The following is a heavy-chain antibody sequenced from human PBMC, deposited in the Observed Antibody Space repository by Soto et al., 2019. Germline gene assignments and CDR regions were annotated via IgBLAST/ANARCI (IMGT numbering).Heavy chain of an antibody. Sequence: PSETLSLTCTVSGGSISSYYWSWIRQPPGKGLEWIGYIYYSGSTNYNPSLRSRVTISVDTSKNQFSLKLSSVTAADTAVYYCASTFYYGSGTIDPWGQGTLVTVSS. J-gene: IGHJ5*02. D-gene: IGHD3-10*01. CDR3: ASTFYYGSGTIDP. V-gene: IGHV4-59*01. CDR2: IYYSGST. CDR1: GGSISSYY.